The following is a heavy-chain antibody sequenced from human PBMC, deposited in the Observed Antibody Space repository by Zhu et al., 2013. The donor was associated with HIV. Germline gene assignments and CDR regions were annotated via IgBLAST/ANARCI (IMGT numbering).Heavy chain of an antibody. Sequence: QVQLVQSGAEVKKPGSSVKVSCKASGGTFSSYAISWVRQAPGQGLEWMGGIIPIFGTANYAQKFQGRVTITADESTSTAYMELSSLRSEDTAVYYCARDRVNYYDSSGYYSYYFVLLGPREPVVTVSS. J-gene: IGHJ4*02. CDR2: IIPIFGTA. D-gene: IGHD3-22*01. CDR1: GGTFSSYA. CDR3: ARDRVNYYDSSGYYSYYFVL. V-gene: IGHV1-69*01.